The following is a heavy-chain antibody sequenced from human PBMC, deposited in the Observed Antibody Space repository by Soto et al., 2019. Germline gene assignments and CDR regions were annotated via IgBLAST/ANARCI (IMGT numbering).Heavy chain of an antibody. J-gene: IGHJ6*02. CDR2: IHSGGDT. Sequence: GRYLKQSCSTKRFAVISNYMIWVRQAPGKGLEWVSVIHSGGDTHYADSVRGRFTISRDNSKNTLYLQMNSLRAEDTAVYYCARSRTGTTYGGMDVWGQGT. D-gene: IGHD1-7*01. V-gene: IGHV3-66*01. CDR1: RFAVISNY. CDR3: ARSRTGTTYGGMDV.